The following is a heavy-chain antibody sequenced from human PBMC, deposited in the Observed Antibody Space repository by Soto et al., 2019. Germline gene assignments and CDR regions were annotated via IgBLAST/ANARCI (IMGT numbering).Heavy chain of an antibody. CDR2: ISYDESNK. D-gene: IGHD3-10*01. J-gene: IGHJ4*01. CDR1: GFTFSSYG. V-gene: IGHV3-30*18. CDR3: AKDGSDGSGTYIDY. Sequence: GGSLRLSCAASGFTFSSYGMHWVRQAPGKGLEWVAVISYDESNKSYADSVKGRFTISRDNSKNTLHLQMNSPRAEDTAVYFCAKDGSDGSGTYIDYWGLGTQVTVSS.